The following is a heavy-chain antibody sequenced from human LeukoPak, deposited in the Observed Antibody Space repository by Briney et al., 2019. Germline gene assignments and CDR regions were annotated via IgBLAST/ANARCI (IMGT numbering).Heavy chain of an antibody. V-gene: IGHV3-7*01. CDR1: GFTFSTSW. CDR3: ARDATPYDSSGYYDAIDI. J-gene: IGHJ3*02. CDR2: LNRDASEK. D-gene: IGHD3-22*01. Sequence: PGGSLRLSCAASGFTFSTSWMTWVRQAPGKGLEWVAKLNRDASEKYYVDSVKGRFTISRDNAKNSLYLLLNSLRAEDTAVYHCARDATPYDSSGYYDAIDIWGQGTMVTVSS.